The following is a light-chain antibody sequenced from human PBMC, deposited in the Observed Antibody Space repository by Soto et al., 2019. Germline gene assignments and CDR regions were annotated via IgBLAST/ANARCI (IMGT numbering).Light chain of an antibody. CDR3: LQYNSYSST. CDR2: RAS. CDR1: QTINDW. Sequence: DIQMTQSPSTLSASVGDRVTIACRASQTINDWLAWYQQKPGKVPALLIYRASNLQNGVPSRFSGSGSGTEFTLTISSLQSDDFATYYCLQYNSYSSTFGQGTKLEIK. V-gene: IGKV1-5*03. J-gene: IGKJ2*01.